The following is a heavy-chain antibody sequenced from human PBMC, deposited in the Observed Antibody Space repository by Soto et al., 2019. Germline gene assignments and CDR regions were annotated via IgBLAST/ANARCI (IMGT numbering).Heavy chain of an antibody. CDR2: VHPGNSGT. CDR1: GYSFSSNW. CDR3: ARHRAVAGMPDYYYDMDV. V-gene: IGHV5-51*01. Sequence: GASLKISCKGSGYSFSSNWIGWVRQMPGKGPEWMGIVHPGNSGTKYSPSFQGQVTISADKSISTAYLQWSSLKASDTAMYYCARHRAVAGMPDYYYDMDVWGQGTTVTVSS. J-gene: IGHJ6*02. D-gene: IGHD6-19*01.